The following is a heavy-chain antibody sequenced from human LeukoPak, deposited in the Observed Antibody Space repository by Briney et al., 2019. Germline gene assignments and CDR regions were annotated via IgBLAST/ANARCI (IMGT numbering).Heavy chain of an antibody. J-gene: IGHJ4*02. CDR3: ARHPRYDSRGNHSPYYFDH. V-gene: IGHV4-39*01. CDR2: IYHSGST. CDR1: DASIRSINHY. Sequence: SETLSLTCTVSDASIRSINHYWGWIRQPPGKGLEWIGSIYHSGSTYYNPSLKSRVSVSVDTSKNQFSLKLSSVSAADTAAYFCARHPRYDSRGNHSPYYFDHWGQGTLVTVSS. D-gene: IGHD3-22*01.